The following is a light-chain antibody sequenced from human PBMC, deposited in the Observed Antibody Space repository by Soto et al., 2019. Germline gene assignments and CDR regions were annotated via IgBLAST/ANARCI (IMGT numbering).Light chain of an antibody. CDR2: RDT. CDR3: QSADSRGSWV. CDR1: ELTKQH. J-gene: IGLJ3*02. Sequence: SYELTQPSSVSVSPGQTARITCSGDELTKQHAHWYQQKPGQAPVRLIYRDTERPSGIPDRFSGSSSGTTVTLTISGAQAEDEADYYCQSADSRGSWVFGGGTQLTVL. V-gene: IGLV3-25*02.